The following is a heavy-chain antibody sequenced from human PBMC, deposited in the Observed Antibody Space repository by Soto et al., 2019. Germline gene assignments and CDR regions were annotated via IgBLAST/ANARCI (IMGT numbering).Heavy chain of an antibody. CDR2: ISAYNGNT. CDR1: GYSCTSYG. J-gene: IGHJ6*02. V-gene: IGHV1-18*01. Sequence: QVQLVQFGAEVKKPGASVKVSCKASGYSCTSYGISWVRQAHGQGLEWMGWISAYNGNTNYAQKLQGRVTMTTDTSTSTAYMDLRSPRSADTAVYYCARGHDYSNPWGGYYYYGMDVWGQGTTVTVSS. CDR3: ARGHDYSNPWGGYYYYGMDV. D-gene: IGHD4-4*01.